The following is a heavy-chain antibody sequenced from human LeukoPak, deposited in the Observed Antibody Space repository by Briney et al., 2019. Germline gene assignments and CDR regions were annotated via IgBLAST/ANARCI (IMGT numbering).Heavy chain of an antibody. D-gene: IGHD5-12*01. J-gene: IGHJ4*02. Sequence: KPSETLSLTCTVSGGSISSSSYYWGWIRQPPGKGLEWIGNIYYSGSTNYNPSLKSRVTISVDTSKNQFSLKLSSVTAADTAVYYCARGPGWLRFSVAGKGVGFDYWGQGTLVTVSS. V-gene: IGHV4-39*01. CDR1: GGSISSSSYY. CDR2: IYYSGST. CDR3: ARGPGWLRFSVAGKGVGFDY.